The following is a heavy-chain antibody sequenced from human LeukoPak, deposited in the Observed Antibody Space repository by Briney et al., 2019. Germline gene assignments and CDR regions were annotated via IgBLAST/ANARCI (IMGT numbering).Heavy chain of an antibody. D-gene: IGHD3-22*01. CDR2: IYTSGST. CDR1: GGSISSGSYY. J-gene: IGHJ3*02. CDR3: ARGTYCYDSSGYPNDAFDI. Sequence: SETLSLTCTVSGGSISSGSYYWSWIRQPAGKGLEWIGRIYTSGSTNYNPSLKSRVTISVDTSKNQFSLKLSSVTAADTAVYYCARGTYCYDSSGYPNDAFDIWGQGTMVTVSS. V-gene: IGHV4-61*02.